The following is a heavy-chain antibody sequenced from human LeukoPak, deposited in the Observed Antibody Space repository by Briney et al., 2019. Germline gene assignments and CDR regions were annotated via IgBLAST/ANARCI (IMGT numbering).Heavy chain of an antibody. CDR3: ARSPLRYFAHDVFDI. CDR2: ISSSSSYI. Sequence: PGGSLRLSCAASGFTFSSYSMNWVRQAPGKGLEWVSSISSSSSYIYYADSVKGRFTISRDNAKNSLYLQMNSLRAEDTAVYYCARSPLRYFAHDVFDIWGQGTMVTVSS. CDR1: GFTFSSYS. D-gene: IGHD3-9*01. J-gene: IGHJ3*02. V-gene: IGHV3-21*01.